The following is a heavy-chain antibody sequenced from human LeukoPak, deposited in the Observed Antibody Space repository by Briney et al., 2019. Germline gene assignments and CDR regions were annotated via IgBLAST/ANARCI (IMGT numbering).Heavy chain of an antibody. CDR3: ARDVTRITMVRGVKAKMNWFDP. CDR1: GYTFTSYG. CDR2: ISAYNGNT. J-gene: IGHJ5*02. Sequence: ASVKVSCKASGYTFTSYGISWVRQAPGQGLEWMGWISAYNGNTNYAQKLQGRVTMTTDTSTSTAYMELRSLRSDDTAVYYCARDVTRITMVRGVKAKMNWFDPWGQGTLVTVSS. V-gene: IGHV1-18*01. D-gene: IGHD3-10*01.